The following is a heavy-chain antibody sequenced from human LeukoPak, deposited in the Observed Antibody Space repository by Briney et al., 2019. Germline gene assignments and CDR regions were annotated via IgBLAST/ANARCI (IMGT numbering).Heavy chain of an antibody. Sequence: ASVKVSCKASGYTFTSYDINWVRQASGQGLEWMGWMNPNTGNTGYAQKFQGRVTITRNTSISTVYMELSSLRSEDAAVYYCARGVGATISYYHYYIDVWGKGTTVTVSS. CDR1: GYTFTSYD. CDR3: ARGVGATISYYHYYIDV. J-gene: IGHJ6*03. V-gene: IGHV1-8*03. D-gene: IGHD1-26*01. CDR2: MNPNTGNT.